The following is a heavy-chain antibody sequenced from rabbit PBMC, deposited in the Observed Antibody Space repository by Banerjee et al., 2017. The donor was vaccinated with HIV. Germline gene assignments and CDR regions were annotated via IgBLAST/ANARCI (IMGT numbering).Heavy chain of an antibody. D-gene: IGHD4-1*01. CDR2: IYAVSGYT. V-gene: IGHV1S7*01. J-gene: IGHJ4*01. CDR3: ARDLAGVIGWNFNL. CDR1: GFDFSDYY. Sequence: QLKESGGGLVTPGGTLTLSCKASGFDFSDYYMTWVRQAPGKGLEWIGIIYAVSGYTAYANWVNGRFTISSDKAQNTVDLQMNSLTAADTAPYFCARDLAGVIGWNFNLWGQGSLVTVS.